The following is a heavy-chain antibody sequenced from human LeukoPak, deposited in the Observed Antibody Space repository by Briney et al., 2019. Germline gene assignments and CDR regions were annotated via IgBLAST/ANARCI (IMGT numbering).Heavy chain of an antibody. D-gene: IGHD2/OR15-2a*01. CDR2: ISGSSAYI. CDR1: GFTFSNYN. V-gene: IGHV3-21*01. Sequence: PGGSLRLSCAASGFTFSNYNMNWVPQAPEKGLEWIPSISGSSAYIYYADSVKGRFTISRDNAKNSLYLQMNSLRADDTAMYYCVRIPNSANFPNWYDPWGQGTLVTVSS. J-gene: IGHJ5*02. CDR3: VRIPNSANFPNWYDP.